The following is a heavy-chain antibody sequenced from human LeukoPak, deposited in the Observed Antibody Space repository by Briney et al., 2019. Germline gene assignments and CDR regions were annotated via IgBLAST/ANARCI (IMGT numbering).Heavy chain of an antibody. CDR2: INPNSGGT. J-gene: IGHJ5*02. V-gene: IGHV1-2*02. CDR3: ARGGRVDCSSTSCFTPDNWFDP. CDR1: GYTFTGYY. Sequence: GASVKVSCKASGYTFTGYYMHWVRQAPGQGLEWMGWINPNSGGTNYAQKFQGRVTMTRDTSISTAYVELSRLRSDDTAVYYCARGGRVDCSSTSCFTPDNWFDPWGQGTPVTVSS. D-gene: IGHD2-2*02.